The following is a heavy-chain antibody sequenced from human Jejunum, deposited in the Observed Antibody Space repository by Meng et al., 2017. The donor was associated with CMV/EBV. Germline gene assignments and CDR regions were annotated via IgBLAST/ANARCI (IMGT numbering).Heavy chain of an antibody. J-gene: IGHJ5*02. D-gene: IGHD3-22*01. V-gene: IGHV1-46*04. CDR2: INPSSGST. Sequence: YFMHWVRQAPGQGLEWMGIINPSSGSTTYARKLQGRVTMTRDPSTSTFYMELSSLTSEDTAVYFCSRGPYYYESSGYYGGQSNWFDLWGRGTLVTVSS. CDR1: YF. CDR3: SRGPYYYESSGYYGGQSNWFDL.